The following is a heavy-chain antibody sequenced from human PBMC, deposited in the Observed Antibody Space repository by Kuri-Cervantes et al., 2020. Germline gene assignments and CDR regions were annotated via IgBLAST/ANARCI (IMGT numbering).Heavy chain of an antibody. V-gene: IGHV3-30-3*01. CDR1: GFSFGDYA. D-gene: IGHD1-1*01. CDR3: ARSKGGTTGSPLDY. Sequence: GESLKISCTASGFSFGDYAMSWFRQAPGKGLEWVAVISYDGSNKYYADSVKGRFTISRDNSKNTLYLQMNSLRAEDTAVYYCARSKGGTTGSPLDYWGQGTLVTVSS. J-gene: IGHJ4*02. CDR2: ISYDGSNK.